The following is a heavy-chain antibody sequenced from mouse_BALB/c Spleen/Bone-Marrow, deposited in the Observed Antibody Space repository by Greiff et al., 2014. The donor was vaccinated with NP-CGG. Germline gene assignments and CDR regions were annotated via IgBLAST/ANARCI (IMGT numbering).Heavy chain of an antibody. CDR1: GFDFSRYW. Sequence: EVQLQQSGGGLVQPGGSLKLSCAASGFDFSRYWMSWVRQAPGKGLDWIGEINPDSSTINYTPSLKDKFIISRDNAKNTLYLQMSKVRSEDTALYYCALLGNYGYFDAWGAGTTVTVSS. J-gene: IGHJ1*01. V-gene: IGHV4-1*02. D-gene: IGHD2-1*01. CDR3: ALLGNYGYFDA. CDR2: INPDSSTI.